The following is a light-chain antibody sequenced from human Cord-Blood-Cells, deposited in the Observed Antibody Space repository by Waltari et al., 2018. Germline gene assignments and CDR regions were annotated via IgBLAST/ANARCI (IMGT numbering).Light chain of an antibody. Sequence: DTQMTPSPSTLSASVLHRVTITCRASQSISSCLAWYQQKPGKAPKLLIYKASSLESGVPSRFSGSGSGTEFTLTISSLQPDDFATYYCQQYNSYSYSFGHGTKLEIK. CDR1: QSISSC. V-gene: IGKV1-5*03. CDR3: QQYNSYSYS. CDR2: KAS. J-gene: IGKJ2*03.